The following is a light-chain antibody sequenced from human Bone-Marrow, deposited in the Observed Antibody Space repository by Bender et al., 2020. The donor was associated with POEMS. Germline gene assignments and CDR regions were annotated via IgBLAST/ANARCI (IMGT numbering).Light chain of an antibody. J-gene: IGLJ3*02. V-gene: IGLV2-14*01. CDR2: EVS. CDR3: ASYAGDSRWV. Sequence: QSALSQPASVSSSPGQSITISCTATTSDVGDYNYVSWYQLHTGEAPKLIIYEVSQRPTGVSQRFSGSVSGNAASLTISGLQPGGEADCYCASYAGDSRWVCRRGTKLPVL. CDR1: TSDVGDYNY.